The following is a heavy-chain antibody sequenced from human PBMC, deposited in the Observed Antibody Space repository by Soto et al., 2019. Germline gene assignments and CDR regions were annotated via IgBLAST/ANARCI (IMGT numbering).Heavy chain of an antibody. CDR2: IGTAGET. Sequence: EVQLVVSGGGLVQPGGSLRLSCAASGFTFSSYDMHWVRKATGKGLEWVSAIGTAGETYYPASVKGRFTISRENAKNSLYLQRNSLRAGDAAVYYCARTAAAGPDFDYWGQGTLVTVSS. J-gene: IGHJ4*02. CDR1: GFTFSSYD. CDR3: ARTAAAGPDFDY. D-gene: IGHD6-13*01. V-gene: IGHV3-13*04.